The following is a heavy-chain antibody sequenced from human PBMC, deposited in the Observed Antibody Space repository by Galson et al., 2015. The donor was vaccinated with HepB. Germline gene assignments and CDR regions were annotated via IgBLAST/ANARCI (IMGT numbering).Heavy chain of an antibody. V-gene: IGHV3-11*01. CDR1: GFTFSDYY. CDR2: ISSSGSTI. Sequence: SLRLSCAASGFTFSDYYMSWIRQAPGKGLEWVSYISSSGSTIYYADSVKVRFTISRDNAKNSLYLQMNSLRAEDTAVYYCARYNWNFEFFDYWGQGTLVTVSS. J-gene: IGHJ4*02. CDR3: ARYNWNFEFFDY. D-gene: IGHD1-7*01.